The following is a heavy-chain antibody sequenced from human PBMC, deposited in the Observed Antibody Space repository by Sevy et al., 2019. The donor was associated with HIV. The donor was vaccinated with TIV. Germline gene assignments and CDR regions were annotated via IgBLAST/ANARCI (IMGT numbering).Heavy chain of an antibody. V-gene: IGHV3-48*02. CDR1: GFSFSRYS. J-gene: IGHJ6*02. Sequence: GGSLRLSCVASGFSFSRYSMNWVRRAPGKGLEWVSYISSSRGTIYYADSVKGRITISRDNAKTSLDLQMNSIRNEDTARYYLSRGPDCGFDCDVGIYYAMDVWGRETTVTVSS. D-gene: IGHD2-21*01. CDR3: SRGPDCGFDCDVGIYYAMDV. CDR2: ISSSRGTI.